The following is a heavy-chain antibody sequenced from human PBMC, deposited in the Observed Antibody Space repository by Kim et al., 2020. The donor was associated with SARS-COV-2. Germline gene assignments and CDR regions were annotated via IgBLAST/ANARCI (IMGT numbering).Heavy chain of an antibody. CDR1: GYTFTSYG. Sequence: ASVKVSCKASGYTFTSYGISWVRQAPGQGLEWMGWISAYNGNTNYAQKLQGRVTMTTDTSTSTAYMELRSLRSDDTAVYYCARVELQKTYYDFWSGSSNWFDPWGQGTLVTVSS. D-gene: IGHD3-3*01. V-gene: IGHV1-18*01. CDR3: ARVELQKTYYDFWSGSSNWFDP. J-gene: IGHJ5*02. CDR2: ISAYNGNT.